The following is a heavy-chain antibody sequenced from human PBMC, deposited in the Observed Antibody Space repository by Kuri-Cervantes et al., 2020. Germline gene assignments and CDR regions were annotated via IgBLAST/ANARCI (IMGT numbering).Heavy chain of an antibody. J-gene: IGHJ6*02. CDR1: GFTFSDYY. CDR3: AKVLNAWYSSNWHWGYYYYGMDV. CDR2: ISSSGSTI. Sequence: GESLKISCAASGFTFSDYYMSWIRQAPGKGLEWVSYISSSGSTIYYADSVKGRFTISRDNSKNTLYLQMNSLRAEDTAVYYCAKVLNAWYSSNWHWGYYYYGMDVWGQGTTVTVSS. D-gene: IGHD6-13*01. V-gene: IGHV3-11*01.